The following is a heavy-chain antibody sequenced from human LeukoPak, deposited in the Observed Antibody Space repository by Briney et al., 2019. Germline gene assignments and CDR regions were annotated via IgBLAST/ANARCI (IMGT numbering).Heavy chain of an antibody. CDR3: ARERGGDYSDAFDI. D-gene: IGHD4-11*01. CDR2: IFTTGGA. CDR1: GGSIGTYY. Sequence: PSETLSLTCTVSGGSIGTYYWSWIRQPAGKGLEWIGRIFTTGGANYNPSLKSRVTMSLDTSKNLFSLKLSSVTAADTAVYYCARERGGDYSDAFDIWGQGTMATVSS. V-gene: IGHV4-4*07. J-gene: IGHJ3*02.